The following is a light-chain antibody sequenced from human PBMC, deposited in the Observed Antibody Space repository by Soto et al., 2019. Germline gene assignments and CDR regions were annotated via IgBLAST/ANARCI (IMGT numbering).Light chain of an antibody. CDR2: XXX. V-gene: IGLV2-14*01. CDR3: NSYTSKSTGV. J-gene: IGLJ1*01. CDR1: SSDVGGYNY. Sequence: QSALTQPASVSGSPGQSITISCTGTSSDVGGYNYVSWYQQHPGKAPKLIIYXXXXXXXXXXXXXXXSKSGNTASLTISGXXAXXXXXXYCNSYTSKSTGVFGTGTKVTVL.